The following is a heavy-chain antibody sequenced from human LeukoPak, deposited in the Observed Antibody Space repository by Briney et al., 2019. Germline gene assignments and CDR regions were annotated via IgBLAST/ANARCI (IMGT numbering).Heavy chain of an antibody. D-gene: IGHD6-13*01. CDR3: ARDPAAADH. Sequence: GGSLRLSCVASGFTFSGYWMSWFRQAPGKGLEWVANIKYDGSETHYVDSVKGRFTISRDNAKDSLFLQMHSLRVEDTAMYYCARDPAAADHWGQGALVIVSS. CDR2: IKYDGSET. V-gene: IGHV3-7*01. J-gene: IGHJ4*02. CDR1: GFTFSGYW.